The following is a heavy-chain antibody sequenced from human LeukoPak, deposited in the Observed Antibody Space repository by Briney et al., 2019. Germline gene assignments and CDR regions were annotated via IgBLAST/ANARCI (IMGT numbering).Heavy chain of an antibody. CDR1: GGSFSGYY. D-gene: IGHD3-10*01. V-gene: IGHV4-34*01. CDR3: ARVASVLLWFGEPYYFDY. CDR2: INHSGST. Sequence: SETLSLTCAVYGGSFSGYYWSWIRQPPGKGLEWIGEINHSGSTNYNPSLKSRVTISVDTSKNQFPLKLSSVTAADTAVYYCARVASVLLWFGEPYYFDYWGQGTLVTVSS. J-gene: IGHJ4*02.